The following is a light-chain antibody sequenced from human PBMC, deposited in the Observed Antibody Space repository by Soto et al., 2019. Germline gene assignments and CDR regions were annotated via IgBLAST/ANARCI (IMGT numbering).Light chain of an antibody. Sequence: IVMTQSPATLSVSPGERATLSCRAGQTIYSNVAWYQQRPGQAPRLLIYGASTRATGLPARFSGSGSGTDFSLTINSLQSEDFAVYYCQQYNNWPWTFGQGTKVDIK. CDR3: QQYNNWPWT. J-gene: IGKJ1*01. CDR1: QTIYSN. V-gene: IGKV3-15*01. CDR2: GAS.